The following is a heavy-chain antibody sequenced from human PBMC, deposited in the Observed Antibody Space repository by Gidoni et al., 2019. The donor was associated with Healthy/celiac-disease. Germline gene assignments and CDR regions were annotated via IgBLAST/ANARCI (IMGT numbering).Heavy chain of an antibody. V-gene: IGHV3-23*01. J-gene: IGHJ3*02. D-gene: IGHD3-10*01. CDR2: ISGSGGST. Sequence: EVQLLESGGGLVQPGGSLRLSCAASGFTFSSYAMSWVRQAPGKGLEWVSAISGSGGSTYYADSVKGRFTISRDNSKNTLYLQMNSLRAEDTAVYYCAKDSYGSGSYPDAFVIWGQGTMVTVSS. CDR3: AKDSYGSGSYPDAFVI. CDR1: GFTFSSYA.